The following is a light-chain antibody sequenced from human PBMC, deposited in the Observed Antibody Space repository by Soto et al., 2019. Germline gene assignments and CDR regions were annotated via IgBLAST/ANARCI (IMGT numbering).Light chain of an antibody. J-gene: IGKJ5*01. CDR1: QSLVHSDGIAY. V-gene: IGKV2-30*02. Sequence: VVMTQSPLSLPVTPGQPASSPFRSNQSLVHSDGIAYFSWFQQRPGRSPRRLIYKVSNRDSGVPARFSGSGSGTDFALKISRVEAEDVGVYYCMQGTHWPITFGQGTRLEIK. CDR3: MQGTHWPIT. CDR2: KVS.